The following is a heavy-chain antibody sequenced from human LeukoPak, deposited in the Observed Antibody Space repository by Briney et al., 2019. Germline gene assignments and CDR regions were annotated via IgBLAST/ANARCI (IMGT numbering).Heavy chain of an antibody. CDR2: INPYTGAA. Sequence: ASVKVSCKASGYTFTENYIHWVRQAPGQGLEWMGLINPYTGAANYTQNFQGRVTMARDTSVSTAYMHLSGRRSDDTAVYYCARGKSGYSPWGQGTPVTVSS. CDR1: GYTFTENY. D-gene: IGHD3-22*01. J-gene: IGHJ4*02. V-gene: IGHV1-2*02. CDR3: ARGKSGYSP.